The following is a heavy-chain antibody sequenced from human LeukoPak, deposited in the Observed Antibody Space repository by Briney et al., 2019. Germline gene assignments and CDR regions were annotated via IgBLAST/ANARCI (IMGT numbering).Heavy chain of an antibody. D-gene: IGHD1-26*01. CDR1: GGSISSYY. Sequence: SETLSLTCTVSGGSISSYYWSWIRQPPGKGLEWIGYIYYSGSTNYNPSLKSRVTISVDTSKNQFSLKLSSVTAADTAVFYCARAGSYYGPYYFDYWGQGTLVTVSS. CDR2: IYYSGST. V-gene: IGHV4-59*01. J-gene: IGHJ4*02. CDR3: ARAGSYYGPYYFDY.